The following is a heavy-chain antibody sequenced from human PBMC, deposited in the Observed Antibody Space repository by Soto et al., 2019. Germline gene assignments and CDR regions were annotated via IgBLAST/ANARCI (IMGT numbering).Heavy chain of an antibody. Sequence: ASVKVSCTASGGTFSSYAISWVRQAPGQGLEWMGGIIPIFGTANYAQKFQGRVTITADESTSTAYMELSSLRSEDTAVYYCARVSSGYSGYDTQNYFDYWGQGTLVTVSS. CDR2: IIPIFGTA. D-gene: IGHD5-12*01. CDR1: GGTFSSYA. CDR3: ARVSSGYSGYDTQNYFDY. J-gene: IGHJ4*02. V-gene: IGHV1-69*13.